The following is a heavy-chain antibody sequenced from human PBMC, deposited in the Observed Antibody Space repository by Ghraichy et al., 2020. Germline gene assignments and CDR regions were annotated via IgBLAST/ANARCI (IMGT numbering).Heavy chain of an antibody. CDR2: ISSSGGAI. CDR3: VRRSGHYDFWSTSYYYGLDA. Sequence: GSLRLSCVASGFTFSSYDINWVRQAPGKGLEWVSYISSSGGAIYYVDSVKGRFTISRDNAKKSLHLQMNSLRAEDTAVYYCVRRSGHYDFWSTSYYYGLDAWGQGTTVTVSS. CDR1: GFTFSSYD. J-gene: IGHJ6*02. D-gene: IGHD3-3*01. V-gene: IGHV3-48*03.